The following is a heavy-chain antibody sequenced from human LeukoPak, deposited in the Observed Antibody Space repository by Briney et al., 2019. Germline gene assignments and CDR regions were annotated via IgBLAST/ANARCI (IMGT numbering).Heavy chain of an antibody. D-gene: IGHD3-22*01. CDR3: ARERYYYDSSGSYYFDY. CDR2: IIPIFGTA. J-gene: IGHJ4*02. CDR1: GGTFSSYA. V-gene: IGHV1-69*05. Sequence: ASVKVSCKASGGTFSSYAISWVLQAPGQGLEWMGRIIPIFGTANYAQKFQGRVTITKDESTSTAYMELSSLRSEDTAVYYCARERYYYDSSGSYYFDYWGQGTLVTVSS.